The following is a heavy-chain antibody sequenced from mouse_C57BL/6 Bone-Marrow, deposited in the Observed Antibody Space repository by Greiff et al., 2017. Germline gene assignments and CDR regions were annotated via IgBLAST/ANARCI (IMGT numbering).Heavy chain of an antibody. J-gene: IGHJ1*03. CDR2: IWWDDDT. Sequence: QVTLKVSGPGILQPSQTLSLTCSFSGFSLSTFGMGVGWIRQPSGKGLAWLAHIWWDDDTYYNPALKSRLTICKDTYKNQVFLKIADVDTADTATYYFARIAKVYYDYDVNVWGTGTTVTVAS. CDR3: ARIAKVYYDYDVNV. V-gene: IGHV8-8*01. CDR1: GFSLSTFGMG. D-gene: IGHD2-4*01.